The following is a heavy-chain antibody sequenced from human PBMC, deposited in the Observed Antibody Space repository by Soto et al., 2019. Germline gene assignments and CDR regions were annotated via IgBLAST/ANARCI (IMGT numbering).Heavy chain of an antibody. J-gene: IGHJ6*03. CDR2: FSSSGSAT. V-gene: IGHV3-23*01. CDR3: AKVGLGDSANSAGEDYFYYYYMDV. CDR1: GFTFGSYA. Sequence: EVKLLESGGGLVPPGGSLRLSCAASGFTFGSYAMAWVRQAPAKGLEWVSTFSSSGSATYYADSVKGRFTISRENSKNSLYLQMRSLRAEDTAIYYCAKVGLGDSANSAGEDYFYYYYMDVWGKGTTVTVSS. D-gene: IGHD3-16*01.